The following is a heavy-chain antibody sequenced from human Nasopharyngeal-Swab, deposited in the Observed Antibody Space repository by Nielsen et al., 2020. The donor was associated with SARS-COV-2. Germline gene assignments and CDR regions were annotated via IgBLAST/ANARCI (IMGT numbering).Heavy chain of an antibody. CDR3: ARDGLTYYDILTGYSWFDP. CDR1: GFTFSSYS. J-gene: IGHJ5*02. D-gene: IGHD3-9*01. V-gene: IGHV3-48*02. Sequence: ESLKISCAASGFTFSSYSMNWVRQAPGKGLEWDSYISSSSSTIYYADSVKGRFTISRDNAKNSLYLQMNSLRDEDTAVYYCARDGLTYYDILTGYSWFDPWGQGTLVTVSS. CDR2: ISSSSSTI.